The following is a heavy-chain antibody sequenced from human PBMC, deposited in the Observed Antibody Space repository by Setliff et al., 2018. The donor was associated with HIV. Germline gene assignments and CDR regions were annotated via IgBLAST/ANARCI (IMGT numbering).Heavy chain of an antibody. J-gene: IGHJ4*02. V-gene: IGHV4-4*07. CDR3: ARGLGRGSGTYYNPPGY. CDR2: IHSGGST. D-gene: IGHD3-10*01. Sequence: SETLSLTCTVSGGSISGYHWSWIRQPAVKGLEWIGRIHSGGSTSYNPSLKSRVTMSVDASKNQFSLNLTSVTAADTAVYFCARGLGRGSGTYYNPPGYWGPGTLVTVSS. CDR1: GGSISGYH.